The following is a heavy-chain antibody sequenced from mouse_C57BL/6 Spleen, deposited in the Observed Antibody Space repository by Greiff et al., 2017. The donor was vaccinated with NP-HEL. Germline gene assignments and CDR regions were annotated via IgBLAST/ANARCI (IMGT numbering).Heavy chain of an antibody. D-gene: IGHD2-14*01. CDR2: IYPGGGYT. V-gene: IGHV1-63*01. J-gene: IGHJ4*01. CDR1: GYTFTNYW. Sequence: QVQLKQSGAELVRPGTSVKMSCKASGYTFTNYWIGWAKQRPGHGLEWIGDIYPGGGYTNYNEKFKGKATLTADNSSSTAYMQFSSLTSEDSAIYYCARTIGVRAMDYWGQGTSVTVAS. CDR3: ARTIGVRAMDY.